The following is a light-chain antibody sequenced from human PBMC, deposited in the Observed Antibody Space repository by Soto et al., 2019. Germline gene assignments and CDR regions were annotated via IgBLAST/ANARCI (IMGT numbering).Light chain of an antibody. Sequence: EIVMTQSPATLSVSPGERATLSCRASQSVSSNFDWYQQKPGQAPGIIIYGASIRATCIPDRFSGRGAGTEFTLTISRLQSEDFAVYYCQKYNNWPHLTFGGGTKVEIK. J-gene: IGKJ4*01. CDR1: QSVSSN. CDR2: GAS. CDR3: QKYNNWPHLT. V-gene: IGKV3-15*01.